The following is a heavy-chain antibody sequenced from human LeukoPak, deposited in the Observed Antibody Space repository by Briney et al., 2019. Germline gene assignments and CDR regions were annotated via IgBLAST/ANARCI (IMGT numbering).Heavy chain of an antibody. CDR3: ARGNHYDFWSGYFFDY. J-gene: IGHJ4*02. CDR2: ISSSSSYI. D-gene: IGHD3-3*01. Sequence: GGSPRLSCAASGFTFSSYSMNWVRQAPGKGLEWVSSISSSSSYIYYADSVKGRFTISRDNAKNSLYLQMNSLRAEDTAVYYCARGNHYDFWSGYFFDYWGQGTLVTVSS. V-gene: IGHV3-21*01. CDR1: GFTFSSYS.